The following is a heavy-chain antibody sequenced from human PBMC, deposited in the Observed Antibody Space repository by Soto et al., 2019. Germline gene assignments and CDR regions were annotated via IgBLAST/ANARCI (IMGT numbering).Heavy chain of an antibody. J-gene: IGHJ4*02. D-gene: IGHD4-17*01. Sequence: GEAVKISCQVSGYTFTIYWIGWVHQMPGKGLEWMGIIYPSDSDTRYSPSFQGQVTISADQSINTAHLRWDSLKASDNAIYYCARPANTVADHFDLWGQGTPVTVSS. CDR3: ARPANTVADHFDL. V-gene: IGHV5-51*07. CDR2: IYPSDSDT. CDR1: GYTFTIYW.